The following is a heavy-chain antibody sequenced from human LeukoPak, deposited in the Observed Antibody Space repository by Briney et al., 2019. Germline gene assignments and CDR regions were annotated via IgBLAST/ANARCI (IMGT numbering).Heavy chain of an antibody. Sequence: SETLSLTCTVSGGSISSTSSYWGWIRQPPGKGLEWIATIYYSGSTYYNASLKSRITIAVDTSKSQFSLKLSSVTAADTAVYYCARSDGYGLVGIWGQGTMVTVSS. CDR3: ARSDGYGLVGI. D-gene: IGHD3-10*01. CDR2: IYYSGST. CDR1: GGSISSTSSY. J-gene: IGHJ3*02. V-gene: IGHV4-39*01.